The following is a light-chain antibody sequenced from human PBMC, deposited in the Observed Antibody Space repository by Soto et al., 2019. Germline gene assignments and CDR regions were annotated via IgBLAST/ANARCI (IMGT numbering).Light chain of an antibody. J-gene: IGKJ5*01. CDR1: QSVSSN. Sequence: EIVMTQSPAILSVSPGERATLSCRASQSVSSNLAWYQQKPGQAPRLLIHGATTRATGIPARFSGSGSGTEFTLTISSLEPEDFAVYYCQQRSNWPPSITFGQGTRLEIK. CDR2: GAT. V-gene: IGKV3-15*01. CDR3: QQRSNWPPSIT.